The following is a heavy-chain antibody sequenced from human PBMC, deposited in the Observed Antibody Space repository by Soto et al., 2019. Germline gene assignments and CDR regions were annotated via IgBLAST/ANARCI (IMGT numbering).Heavy chain of an antibody. CDR1: GFTISTHG. V-gene: IGHV3-33*01. CDR3: AAATTCNFSFHY. J-gene: IGHJ4*02. Sequence: QVQLVESGGGLVQPGTSLRLSCAASGFTISTHGMHWVRQAPGKGLEWVANIWYDGSNRFYADSVKGRFTISKDNSKKTLYLQMSSLRVGDTAVYYCAAATTCNFSFHYWGQGTEVTVS. CDR2: IWYDGSNR. D-gene: IGHD4-4*01.